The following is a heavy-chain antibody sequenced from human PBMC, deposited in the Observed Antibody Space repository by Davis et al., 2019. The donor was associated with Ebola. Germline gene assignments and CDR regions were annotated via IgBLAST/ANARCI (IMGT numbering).Heavy chain of an antibody. V-gene: IGHV4-39*07. CDR2: INHSGST. CDR3: ARERGYTVTQGRFDY. J-gene: IGHJ4*02. CDR1: GGSVSSGSYY. D-gene: IGHD4-17*01. Sequence: MPGGSLRLSCTVSGGSVSSGSYYWSWIRQPPGKGLEWIGEINHSGSTNYNPSLKSRVTISVDTSKNQFSLKLSSVTAADTAVYYCARERGYTVTQGRFDYWGQGTLVTVSS.